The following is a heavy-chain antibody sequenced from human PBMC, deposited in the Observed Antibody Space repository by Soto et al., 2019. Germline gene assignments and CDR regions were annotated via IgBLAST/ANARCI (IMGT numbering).Heavy chain of an antibody. D-gene: IGHD2-15*01. V-gene: IGHV4-31*03. CDR1: GGSISSGGYY. J-gene: IGHJ6*02. Sequence: SSETLSLTCTVSGGSISSGGYYWSWIRQHPGKGLEWIGYIYYSGSTYYNPSLKSRVTISVDTSKNQFSLKLSSVTAADTAVYYCARADCSGGSCYSVYSSGMDVWGQGTTVTVSS. CDR3: ARADCSGGSCYSVYSSGMDV. CDR2: IYYSGST.